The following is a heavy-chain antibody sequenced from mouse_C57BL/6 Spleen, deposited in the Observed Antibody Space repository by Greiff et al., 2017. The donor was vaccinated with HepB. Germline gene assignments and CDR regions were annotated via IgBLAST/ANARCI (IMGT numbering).Heavy chain of an antibody. Sequence: QVQLKQPGAELVKPGASVKLSCKASGYTFTSYWMHWVKQRPGQGLEWIGMIHPNSGSTNYNEKFKSKATLTVDKSSSTAYMQLSSLTSEDSAVYYCARNPNYYGSSPWFAYWGQGTLVTVSA. D-gene: IGHD1-1*01. J-gene: IGHJ3*01. CDR2: IHPNSGST. CDR3: ARNPNYYGSSPWFAY. V-gene: IGHV1-64*01. CDR1: GYTFTSYW.